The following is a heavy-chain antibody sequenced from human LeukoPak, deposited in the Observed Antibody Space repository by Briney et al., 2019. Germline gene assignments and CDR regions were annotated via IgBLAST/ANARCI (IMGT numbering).Heavy chain of an antibody. CDR2: INPDDGST. J-gene: IGHJ3*02. V-gene: IGHV3-74*01. D-gene: IGHD2-21*01. Sequence: GGSLRLSCAASGFTFRKYWLHWVRQAPGKGLVWVSRINPDDGSTSYADSVKGRFTISRDNAKSTLYLQMNSLRAEDTAVYYCLTIVETDIEAFDIWGQGTKVTVSS. CDR1: GFTFRKYW. CDR3: LTIVETDIEAFDI.